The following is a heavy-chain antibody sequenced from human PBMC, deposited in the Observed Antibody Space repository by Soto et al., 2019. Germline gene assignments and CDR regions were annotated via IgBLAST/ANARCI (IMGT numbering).Heavy chain of an antibody. J-gene: IGHJ6*02. D-gene: IGHD5-18*01. Sequence: ASVKVSCKASGYTFTSYDINWVRQATGQGLEWMGWMNPNSGNTGYAQKFQGRVTMTRNTSISTAYMELSSLRSEDTAVYYCARGAFGYSYGYYYYYGMDVWGQGXTVTVYS. CDR2: MNPNSGNT. CDR3: ARGAFGYSYGYYYYYGMDV. V-gene: IGHV1-8*01. CDR1: GYTFTSYD.